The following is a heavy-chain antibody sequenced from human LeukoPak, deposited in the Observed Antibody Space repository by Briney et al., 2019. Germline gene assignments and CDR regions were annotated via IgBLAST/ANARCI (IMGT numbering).Heavy chain of an antibody. J-gene: IGHJ4*02. CDR1: GGTFSSYA. D-gene: IGHD6-19*01. Sequence: ASVKVSCKASGGTFSSYAISWVGQAPGQGLEWMGRIIPILGIANYAQKFQGRVTITADKSTSTAYMELSSLRSEDTAVYYCARDYPQWLAPPYYFDYWGQGTLVTVSS. V-gene: IGHV1-69*04. CDR3: ARDYPQWLAPPYYFDY. CDR2: IIPILGIA.